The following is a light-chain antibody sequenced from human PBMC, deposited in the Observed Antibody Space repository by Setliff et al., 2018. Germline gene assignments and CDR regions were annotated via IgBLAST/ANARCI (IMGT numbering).Light chain of an antibody. Sequence: QLVLTQPPSASASLGASVTLTCTLSSGCSNYKVDWYQQRPGKGPRFVMRVGTGGIVGSKGDGIPDRFSVLGSGLNRYLTIKNIQEEDESDYHCGADHGSGSNFVYVFGTGTRSPS. CDR3: GADHGSGSNFVYV. J-gene: IGLJ1*01. CDR1: SGCSNYK. V-gene: IGLV9-49*01. CDR2: VGTGGIVG.